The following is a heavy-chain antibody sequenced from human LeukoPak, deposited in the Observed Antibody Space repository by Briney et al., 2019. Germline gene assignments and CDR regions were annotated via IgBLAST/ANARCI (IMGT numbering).Heavy chain of an antibody. CDR1: GYTFTDYY. CDR2: INPNNGAT. V-gene: IGHV1-2*02. CDR3: ARLFKYYYDSSGHNFDY. J-gene: IGHJ4*02. Sequence: ASVKVSCKASGYTFTDYYMHLVRQAPGQGLEWMALINPNNGATDYAQKFQGRVTMTRDTSISTAYMELSRLRSDDTAVYYCARLFKYYYDSSGHNFDYWGQGTLVTVSS. D-gene: IGHD3-22*01.